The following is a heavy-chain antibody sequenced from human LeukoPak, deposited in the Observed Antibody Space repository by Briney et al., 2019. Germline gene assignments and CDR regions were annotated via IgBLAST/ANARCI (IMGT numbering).Heavy chain of an antibody. V-gene: IGHV6-1*01. D-gene: IGHD4-17*01. Sequence: SQTLSLTCAIAGDIISSNRAAWHWIRQSPSRGLEWLGRTYYRSKWYNNYAVSVKSRITINSDTSKHQFSLQLNSVTPVDSSGYYCAREAHGDQDFDYWGQGTLVTVSS. CDR2: TYYRSKWYN. J-gene: IGHJ4*02. CDR1: GDIISSNRAA. CDR3: AREAHGDQDFDY.